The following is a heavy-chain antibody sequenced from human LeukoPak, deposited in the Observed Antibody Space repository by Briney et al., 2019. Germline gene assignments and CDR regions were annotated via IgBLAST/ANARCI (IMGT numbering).Heavy chain of an antibody. CDR1: GSTFSSYV. Sequence: GGSLRLSCAASGSTFSSYVMHWVRQAPGKGLEWVASISYDGSKKFYADSVKGRFTVSRDNSKNTLYLQMNSLRPEDTSVYYCALDKVAVGDYWGQGTLVTVSS. CDR3: ALDKVAVGDY. V-gene: IGHV3-30*03. J-gene: IGHJ4*02. D-gene: IGHD6-19*01. CDR2: ISYDGSKK.